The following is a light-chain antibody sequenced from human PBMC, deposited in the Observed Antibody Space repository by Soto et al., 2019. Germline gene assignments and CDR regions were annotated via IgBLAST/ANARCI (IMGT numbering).Light chain of an antibody. CDR3: SSYTSSSTVV. CDR2: DVS. V-gene: IGLV2-14*01. J-gene: IGLJ2*01. Sequence: QSALTPRASVSGSPGQSITISCTGTSSDVGGYNYVSWYQQHPGKAPKLMIYDVSNRPSGVSNRFSGSKSGNTASLTISGLQAEDDADYYCSSYTSSSTVVFGGGTKLTVL. CDR1: SSDVGGYNY.